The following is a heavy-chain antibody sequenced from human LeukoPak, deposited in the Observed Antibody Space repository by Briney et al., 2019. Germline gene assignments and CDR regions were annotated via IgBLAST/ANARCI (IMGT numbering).Heavy chain of an antibody. CDR3: AKERASYGVPGLFDY. CDR2: INTDGSST. V-gene: IGHV3-74*01. J-gene: IGHJ4*02. Sequence: GGSLRLSCAASGFTFSSYWMHWVRQAPGKGLVWVSRINTDGSSTSYADSVKGRFTISRDNAKNTLYLQMNSLRAEDTAVYYCAKERASYGVPGLFDYWGQGTLVTVSS. D-gene: IGHD5-18*01. CDR1: GFTFSSYW.